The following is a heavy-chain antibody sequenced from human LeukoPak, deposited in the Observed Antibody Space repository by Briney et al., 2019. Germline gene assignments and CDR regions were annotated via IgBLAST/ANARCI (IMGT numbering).Heavy chain of an antibody. Sequence: GSLRLSCAASGFTFDDYGMSWVRQAPGKGLEWVSGINWNGGSTGYADSVKGRFTISRDNAKNSLYLQMNSLRAEDTALYHCARAPTGNDYYYYGMDVWGQGTTVTVSS. CDR2: INWNGGST. D-gene: IGHD1-1*01. V-gene: IGHV3-20*01. CDR1: GFTFDDYG. CDR3: ARAPTGNDYYYYGMDV. J-gene: IGHJ6*02.